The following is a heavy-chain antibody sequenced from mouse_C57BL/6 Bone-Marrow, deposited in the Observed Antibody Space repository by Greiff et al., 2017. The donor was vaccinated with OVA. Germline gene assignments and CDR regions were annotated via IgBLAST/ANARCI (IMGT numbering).Heavy chain of an antibody. CDR1: GYAFTNYL. J-gene: IGHJ2*01. D-gene: IGHD1-1*01. Sequence: VQLQQSGAELVRPGTSVKVSCKASGYAFTNYLIEWVKQRPGQGLEWIGVINPGSGGTNYNEKFKGKATLTADKSSSTAYMQLSSLTSEDSAVYFCARTFITTVVPYGGDYWGQGTTLTVSS. CDR2: INPGSGGT. V-gene: IGHV1-54*01. CDR3: ARTFITTVVPYGGDY.